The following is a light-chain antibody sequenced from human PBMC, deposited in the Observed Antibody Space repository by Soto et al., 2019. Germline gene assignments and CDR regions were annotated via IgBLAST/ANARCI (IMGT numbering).Light chain of an antibody. J-gene: IGKJ2*01. CDR2: KAS. V-gene: IGKV1-5*03. Sequence: DIQMTQSPSTLSASVGDRVTITCRASDIINSWLAWYQQKPGKAPKLLIYKASSLQSGVPSRFSGSGSGTEFTLTISSLQPDDFATYYCQQYNHWYTFGQGTKLEMK. CDR1: DIINSW. CDR3: QQYNHWYT.